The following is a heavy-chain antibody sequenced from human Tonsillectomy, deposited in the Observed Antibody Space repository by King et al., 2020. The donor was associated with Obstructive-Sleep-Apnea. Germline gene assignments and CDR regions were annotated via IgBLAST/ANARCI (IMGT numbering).Heavy chain of an antibody. V-gene: IGHV5-51*01. D-gene: IGHD1-26*01. CDR2: IYPGDSDT. CDR3: ASQGWATPFPDAFDI. Sequence: QLVQSGAEVKKPGESLKISCKGSGYSFTNYWIGWVRQMPGKGLEWMGIIYPGDSDTRYSTSFQGQVTISADKSISTAYLQWSSLKASDTAMYYCASQGWATPFPDAFDIWGQGTMVTVSS. J-gene: IGHJ3*02. CDR1: GYSFTNYW.